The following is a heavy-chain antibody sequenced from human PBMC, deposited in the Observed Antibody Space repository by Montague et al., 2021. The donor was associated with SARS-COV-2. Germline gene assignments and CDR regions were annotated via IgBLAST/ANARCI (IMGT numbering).Heavy chain of an antibody. Sequence: SETLSLTCTVSGGSISSGDYYWSWIRQPPGKGLEWIGYIYYSGSTNYNPFLKSRVTMSVDTSKNQFSLKLSSVTAADTAVYYCARGSGWMGNAFDIWGQGTMVTVSS. D-gene: IGHD6-19*01. CDR3: ARGSGWMGNAFDI. J-gene: IGHJ3*02. V-gene: IGHV4-61*08. CDR1: GGSISSGDYY. CDR2: IYYSGST.